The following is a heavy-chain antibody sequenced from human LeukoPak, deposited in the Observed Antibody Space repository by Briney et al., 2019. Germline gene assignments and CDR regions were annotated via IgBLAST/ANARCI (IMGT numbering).Heavy chain of an antibody. CDR2: ISGSGGNT. CDR1: GFTFYTYA. J-gene: IGHJ3*02. CDR3: ARDPYNWNYGEAFDI. D-gene: IGHD1-7*01. Sequence: GGSLRLSCAASGFTFYTYATSWVRQAPGKGLEWVSAISGSGGNTYYADSVKGRFTISRDNSKNTLYLQMNSLRAEDTAVYYCARDPYNWNYGEAFDIWGQGTMVTVSS. V-gene: IGHV3-23*01.